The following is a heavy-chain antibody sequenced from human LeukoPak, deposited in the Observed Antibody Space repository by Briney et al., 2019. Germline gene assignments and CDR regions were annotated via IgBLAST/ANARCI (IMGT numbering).Heavy chain of an antibody. J-gene: IGHJ5*02. CDR2: INHSGST. D-gene: IGHD2-2*01. V-gene: IGHV4-34*01. CDR3: ARGRIPYQLLVGWFDP. CDR1: GGSFSGYY. Sequence: SETLSLTCAVYGGSFSGYYWSWIRQPPGEGLEWIGEINHSGSTNYNPSLKSRVTISVDTSKNQFSLKLSSVTAADTAVYYCARGRIPYQLLVGWFDPWGQGTLVTVSS.